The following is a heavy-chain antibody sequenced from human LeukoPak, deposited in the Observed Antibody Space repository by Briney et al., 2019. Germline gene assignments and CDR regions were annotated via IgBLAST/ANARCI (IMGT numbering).Heavy chain of an antibody. CDR3: AKDRDSSSWYLGSCFGDY. J-gene: IGHJ4*02. D-gene: IGHD6-13*01. Sequence: GGSLRLSCAASGFTFRLYAMKWVRQAPGKGLEWVSVISDGGGDTYYADSVKGRFTTSRDNSKNTLYLEMNSLRAEDTAVYYCAKDRDSSSWYLGSCFGDYWGQGTLVTVSS. V-gene: IGHV3-23*01. CDR2: ISDGGGDT. CDR1: GFTFRLYA.